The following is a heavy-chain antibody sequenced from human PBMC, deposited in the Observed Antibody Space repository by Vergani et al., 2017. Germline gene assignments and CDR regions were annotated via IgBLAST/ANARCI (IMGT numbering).Heavy chain of an antibody. CDR1: GFTFSSYA. D-gene: IGHD3-16*02. CDR3: ANGGGWWSYHFFDY. V-gene: IGHV3-23*01. Sequence: EVQLLESGGGLVQPGGSLRLSCAASGFTFSSYAMSWVRQAPGKGLEWVSAISSSGGSTYYADSVEGRFTISRDNSKNTLYLQMNSLRAEETAVYYCANGGGWWSYHFFDYWGQGTLVTVSS. CDR2: ISSSGGST. J-gene: IGHJ4*02.